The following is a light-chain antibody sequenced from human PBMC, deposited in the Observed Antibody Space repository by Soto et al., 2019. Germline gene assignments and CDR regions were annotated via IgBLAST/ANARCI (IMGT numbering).Light chain of an antibody. CDR3: NSYTTSSTLV. CDR2: DVS. CDR1: RSDVGGYNF. Sequence: QSAPTQPASVSGSLGQSITISCTGSRSDVGGYNFVSWYQQYPGKAPKLLIFDVSKRPSGVSNRFSGSQSGNTASLTISGRQVEDEAEYYCNSYTTSSTLVFGTGTKLTVL. J-gene: IGLJ2*01. V-gene: IGLV2-14*03.